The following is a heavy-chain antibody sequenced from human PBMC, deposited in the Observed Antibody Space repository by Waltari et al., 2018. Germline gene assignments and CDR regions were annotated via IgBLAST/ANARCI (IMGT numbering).Heavy chain of an antibody. CDR2: ITTAGDT. Sequence: EVQLVESGGGLVQPGGSLRPSCPAPGFPFSSYDMHWVRQATGKGLEWVSGITTAGDTYYPDSVKGRFTISRENAENSLYLQMNSLRAGDTAVYYCARVPPGTKDFDYWGQGTLVTVSS. CDR1: GFPFSSYD. CDR3: ARVPPGTKDFDY. D-gene: IGHD1-7*01. J-gene: IGHJ4*02. V-gene: IGHV3-13*01.